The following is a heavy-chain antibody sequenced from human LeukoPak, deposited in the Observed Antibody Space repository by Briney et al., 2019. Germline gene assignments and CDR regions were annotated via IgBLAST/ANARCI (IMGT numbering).Heavy chain of an antibody. CDR1: GFTFSTYW. J-gene: IGHJ4*02. D-gene: IGHD1-1*01. CDR2: INPDASTT. V-gene: IGHV3-74*01. CDR3: TRGGLEPIDS. Sequence: GGSLRLSCAASGFTFSTYWMHWVRQAPGKRLVWASRINPDASTTNYADSVRGRFTISRDNAKNTLYLQMNSLRAEDAALYYCTRGGLEPIDSWGQGTLVTVSS.